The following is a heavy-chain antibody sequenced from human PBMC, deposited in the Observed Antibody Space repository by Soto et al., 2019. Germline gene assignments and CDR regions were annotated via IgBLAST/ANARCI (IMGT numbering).Heavy chain of an antibody. CDR3: ARDGGRYYDSSGSFDH. Sequence: QVQLVQSGTEVKKPGSSVKVSCKASGGSFSSYAFSWVRQAPGQGLEWMGGIIPILGTPNYAQKFQGRVTLTADESTSTAYMELSSLRSEDTAVYYCARDGGRYYDSSGSFDHWGQGTLVTVS. J-gene: IGHJ4*02. D-gene: IGHD3-22*01. CDR2: IIPILGTP. CDR1: GGSFSSYA. V-gene: IGHV1-69*01.